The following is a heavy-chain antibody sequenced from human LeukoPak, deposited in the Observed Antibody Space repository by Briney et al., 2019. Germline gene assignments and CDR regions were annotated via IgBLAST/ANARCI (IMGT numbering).Heavy chain of an antibody. CDR1: GYTFTSYG. D-gene: IGHD3-3*01. V-gene: IGHV1-18*01. CDR2: ISAYNGNT. J-gene: IGHJ4*02. Sequence: ASVKVSCKASGYTFTSYGISWVRQAPGQGLEWMGWISAYNGNTNYAQKLQGRVTVTTDTSTSTAYMELRSLRSDDTAVCYCARDPPSIRFSDRSSDYWGQGTLVTVSS. CDR3: ARDPPSIRFSDRSSDY.